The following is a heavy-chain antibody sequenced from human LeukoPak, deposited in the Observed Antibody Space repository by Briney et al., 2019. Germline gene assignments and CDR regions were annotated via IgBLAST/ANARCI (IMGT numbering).Heavy chain of an antibody. CDR3: ARHASDSSGFYNYYGMDV. Sequence: PSETLSLTCAVYGGSFSGYYWSWIRQPPGKGLEWIGEINHSGSTSYNPSLKSRVTISVDTSKNQFSLRLSFVTAADTAVYYCARHASDSSGFYNYYGMDVWGQGTTVTVSS. J-gene: IGHJ6*02. V-gene: IGHV4-34*01. CDR1: GGSFSGYY. D-gene: IGHD3-22*01. CDR2: INHSGST.